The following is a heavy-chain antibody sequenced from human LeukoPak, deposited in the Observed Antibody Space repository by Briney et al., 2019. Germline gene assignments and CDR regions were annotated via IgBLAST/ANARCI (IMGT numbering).Heavy chain of an antibody. CDR1: GFNVRNNY. J-gene: IGHJ4*02. CDR3: ASGRTGYHYFDY. D-gene: IGHD3-9*01. CDR2: IFSSGPT. V-gene: IGHV3-53*01. Sequence: PGGSLRLSCASSGFNVRNNYMTSVRQAPGKGLEWVSVIFSSGPTYYADSVKGRFTISRDTSKNALYLQMNSLRAEDTAVYYCASGRTGYHYFDYWGQGTLVTVSS.